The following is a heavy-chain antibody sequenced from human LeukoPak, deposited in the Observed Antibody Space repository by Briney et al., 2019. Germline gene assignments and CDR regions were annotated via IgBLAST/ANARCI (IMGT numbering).Heavy chain of an antibody. V-gene: IGHV3-53*01. CDR3: ARECSI. CDR1: GFTASSNY. D-gene: IGHD2-2*01. CDR2: IYSGGST. J-gene: IGHJ4*02. Sequence: PGGSLIISCAASGFTASSNYMRWFRQAPGEGREWGSAIYSGGSTYYADSVKGRFTISRDNSKNRLYLQMNSLRAEDTAVYYCARECSIWGEGTLVTVSS.